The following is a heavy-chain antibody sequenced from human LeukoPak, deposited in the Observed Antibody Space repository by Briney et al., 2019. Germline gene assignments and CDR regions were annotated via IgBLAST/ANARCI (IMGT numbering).Heavy chain of an antibody. V-gene: IGHV4-38-2*02. J-gene: IGHJ5*02. CDR1: GYSISSGYY. CDR3: ARGVTMIGRLRFDP. D-gene: IGHD3-22*01. Sequence: SETLSLTCTVSGYSISSGYYWGWIRQPPGKGLEWIGSIYHSGSTYYNPSLKSRVTISLDTSKNLFSLKLSSVTAADTAVYYCARGVTMIGRLRFDPWGQGTLVTVSS. CDR2: IYHSGST.